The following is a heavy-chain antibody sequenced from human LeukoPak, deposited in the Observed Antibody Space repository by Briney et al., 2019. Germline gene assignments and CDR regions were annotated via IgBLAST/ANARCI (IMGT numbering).Heavy chain of an antibody. Sequence: GGSLRLSCAGSGFTFSDFAMTWVRQAPGKGLEWVSSISGSGGMVHYAETAKGRFTISRDKSKSTLYLQMNSLRDEDTAVYYCARDGSRRELLAWGQGTLVTVSS. CDR3: ARDGSRRELLA. V-gene: IGHV3-23*01. CDR2: ISGSGGMV. D-gene: IGHD1-26*01. J-gene: IGHJ5*02. CDR1: GFTFSDFA.